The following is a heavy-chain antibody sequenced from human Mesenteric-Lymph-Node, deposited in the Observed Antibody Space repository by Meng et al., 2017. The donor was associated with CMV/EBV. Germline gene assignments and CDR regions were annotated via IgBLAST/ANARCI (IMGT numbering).Heavy chain of an antibody. CDR3: AKASSSSPRAFDI. J-gene: IGHJ3*02. CDR1: GFTFSSYA. CDR2: ISGSGGST. D-gene: IGHD6-13*01. V-gene: IGHV3-23*01. Sequence: GESLKISCAASGFTFSSYAMSWVRQAPGKGLEWVSAISGSGGSTYYADSVKGRFTISRDNSKNTPYLQMNSLRAEDTALYFCAKASSSSPRAFDIWGQGTMVTVSS.